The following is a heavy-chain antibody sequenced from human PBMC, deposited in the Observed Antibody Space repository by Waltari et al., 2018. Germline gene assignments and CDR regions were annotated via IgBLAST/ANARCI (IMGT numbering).Heavy chain of an antibody. CDR2: IYTGGST. CDR1: VFTVSSSY. J-gene: IGHJ4*02. D-gene: IGHD4-17*01. CDR3: AKRGDYGELHY. V-gene: IGHV3-53*02. Sequence: EVQLVETGGGLIQPGGSLRLSCAASVFTVSSSYMIWGRQAPGKGLEWVSVIYTGGSTYYADSVKGRFTTSRDNSKNTLFLLMNSLRAEDTAVYYCAKRGDYGELHYWGQGTLVTVSS.